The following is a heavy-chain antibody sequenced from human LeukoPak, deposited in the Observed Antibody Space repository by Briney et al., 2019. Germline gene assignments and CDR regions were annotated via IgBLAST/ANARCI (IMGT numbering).Heavy chain of an antibody. CDR1: GASISSDY. CDR2: IYSSETT. CDR3: ARHFPYCGGDCPYYYMDV. Sequence: PSETLSLTCSVSGASISSDYWSWIRQPPGKGLEWIGNIYSSETTKYNPSLRSRATITGDTSKNQFSLKLSSVTAADTAVYYCARHFPYCGGDCPYYYMDVWGKGTTVTVSS. J-gene: IGHJ6*03. D-gene: IGHD2-21*02. V-gene: IGHV4-4*09.